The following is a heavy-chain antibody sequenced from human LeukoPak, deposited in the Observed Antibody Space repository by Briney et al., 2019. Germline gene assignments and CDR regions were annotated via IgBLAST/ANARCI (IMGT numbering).Heavy chain of an antibody. V-gene: IGHV3-30*18. CDR1: GFTFSSQA. CDR2: ISYDERNE. CDR3: AQDRDRGGWYFGKDV. J-gene: IGHJ4*02. D-gene: IGHD6-19*01. Sequence: GRSLRLSCVVSGFTFSSQAMHWVRQAPGKGLEWVASISYDERNEHYSDSVKGRFTISRDNSRNTLYLRLNSLRLGDTAVYYCAQDRDRGGWYFGKDVWGQGTLVTVSS.